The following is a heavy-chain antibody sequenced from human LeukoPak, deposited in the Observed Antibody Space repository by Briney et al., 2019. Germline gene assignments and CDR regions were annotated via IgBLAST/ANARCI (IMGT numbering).Heavy chain of an antibody. D-gene: IGHD3-16*01. V-gene: IGHV4-30-4*08. CDR3: ARDRGGYGAQQDF. CDR2: IYYSGGT. J-gene: IGHJ4*02. Sequence: SETLSLTCTVSGGSISSGDYYWSWIRQPPGKGVEWIGYIYYSGGTYSNPSLKSRVTMSVDTSKNQFSLKLSSVTAADTAVYYCARDRGGYGAQQDFWGQGTLVTVSS. CDR1: GGSISSGDYY.